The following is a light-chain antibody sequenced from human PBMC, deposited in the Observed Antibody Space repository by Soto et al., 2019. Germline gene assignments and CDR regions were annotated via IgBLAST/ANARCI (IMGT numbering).Light chain of an antibody. J-gene: IGLJ2*01. CDR3: SSYTSSSPVV. V-gene: IGLV2-14*01. Sequence: QSALTQPASVSGSPGQSSTISCTGTSSDVGGYNYVSWYQQHPGKAPKLMIYDVSNRPSGVSNRFSGSKSGNTASLTISGYQAEDEADYYCSSYTSSSPVVFGGGTKLTAL. CDR1: SSDVGGYNY. CDR2: DVS.